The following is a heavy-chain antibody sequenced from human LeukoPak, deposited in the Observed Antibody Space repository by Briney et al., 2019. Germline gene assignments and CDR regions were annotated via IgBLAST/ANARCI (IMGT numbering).Heavy chain of an antibody. CDR2: IYTSGST. D-gene: IGHD3-16*02. J-gene: IGHJ4*02. Sequence: SQTLSLTCTVSGGSISSGSYYWRWIRQPAGKGLEWIGRIYTSGSTNYNPSLKSRVTISVDTSKNRFSLKLSSVTAADTAVYYCAREIVSVDYWGQGTLVTVSS. V-gene: IGHV4-61*02. CDR1: GGSISSGSYY. CDR3: AREIVSVDY.